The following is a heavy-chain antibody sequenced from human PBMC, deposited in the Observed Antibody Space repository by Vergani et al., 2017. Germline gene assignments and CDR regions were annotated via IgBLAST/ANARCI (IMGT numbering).Heavy chain of an antibody. V-gene: IGHV3-53*01. CDR3: ARVAEPYYYDSSGYYFDY. Sequence: EVQLVESGGGLIQPGGSLRLPCAASGFTVSSNYMSWVRQAPGKGLEWVSVIYSGGSTYYADSVKGRFTISRDNSKNTLYLQMNSLRAEDTAVYYCARVAEPYYYDSSGYYFDYWGQGTLVTVSS. J-gene: IGHJ4*02. D-gene: IGHD3-22*01. CDR1: GFTVSSNY. CDR2: IYSGGST.